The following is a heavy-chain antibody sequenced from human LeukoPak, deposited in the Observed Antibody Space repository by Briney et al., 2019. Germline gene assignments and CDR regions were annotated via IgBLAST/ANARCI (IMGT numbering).Heavy chain of an antibody. CDR3: ARGSVVPAAIGDY. Sequence: SETLSPTCTVSGGSISSYYWSWIRQPPGKGLEWIGYIYYSGSTNYNPSLKSRVTISVDTSKNQFSLKLSSVTAADTAVYYCARGSVVPAAIGDYWGQGTLVTVSS. CDR1: GGSISSYY. V-gene: IGHV4-59*01. J-gene: IGHJ4*02. CDR2: IYYSGST. D-gene: IGHD2-2*01.